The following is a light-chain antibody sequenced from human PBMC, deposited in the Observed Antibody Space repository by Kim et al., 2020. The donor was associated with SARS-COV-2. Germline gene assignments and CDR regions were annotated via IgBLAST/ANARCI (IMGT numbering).Light chain of an antibody. CDR2: LGS. CDR1: PSILHSNDYIY. CDR3: MQALQTPIT. Sequence: PPPLHFLSSPSILHSNDYIYLEWYRQTPWQSPQLLIYLGSNRASGVPDRFSGSGSGTDFTLKISRVEAEDVGVYYCMQALQTPITFGQGTRLEI. J-gene: IGKJ5*01. V-gene: IGKV2-28*01.